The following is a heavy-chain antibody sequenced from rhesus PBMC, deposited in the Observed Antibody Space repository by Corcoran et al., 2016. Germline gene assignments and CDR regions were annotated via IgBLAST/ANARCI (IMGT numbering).Heavy chain of an antibody. J-gene: IGHJ4*01. Sequence: EVQLVESGGGLVQPGGSLRLSCTGSGFTFGSYYMYWVRQAPGKGLEWVLAINTGGGITWSTDSGEGRFTIANENAKNTLYLQMDSLRDEDTAVYYCARLTSGYYTLWGQGVLVTVSS. CDR3: ARLTSGYYTL. CDR1: GFTFGSYY. V-gene: IGHV3-8*01. D-gene: IGHD3-28*01. CDR2: INTGGGIT.